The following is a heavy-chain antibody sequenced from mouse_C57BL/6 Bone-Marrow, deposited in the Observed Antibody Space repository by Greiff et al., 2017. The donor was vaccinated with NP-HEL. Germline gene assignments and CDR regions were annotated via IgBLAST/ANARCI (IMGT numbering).Heavy chain of an antibody. CDR3: ARRSLIYDGYYVGFAY. J-gene: IGHJ3*01. D-gene: IGHD2-3*01. CDR1: GYTFTSYG. Sequence: VQLQQSGAELARPGASVKLSCKASGYTFTSYGISWVKQRTGQGLEWIGEIYPRSGNTYYNEKFKGKATLTADKSSSIAYMELRSLTSEDSAVYFCARRSLIYDGYYVGFAYWGQGTLVTVSA. V-gene: IGHV1-81*01. CDR2: IYPRSGNT.